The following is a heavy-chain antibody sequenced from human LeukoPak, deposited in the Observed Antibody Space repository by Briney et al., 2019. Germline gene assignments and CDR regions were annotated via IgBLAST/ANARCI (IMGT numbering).Heavy chain of an antibody. CDR2: IYYSGST. Sequence: PSETLSLTCTVSGGSVSSGSYYWSWIRQPPGKGLEWIGYIYYSGSTNYNPSLKSRVTISVDTSKNQFSLKLSSVTAADTAVYYCARGSSGWTSYGMDVWGQGTTVTVSS. CDR1: GGSVSSGSYY. CDR3: ARGSSGWTSYGMDV. J-gene: IGHJ6*02. D-gene: IGHD6-19*01. V-gene: IGHV4-61*01.